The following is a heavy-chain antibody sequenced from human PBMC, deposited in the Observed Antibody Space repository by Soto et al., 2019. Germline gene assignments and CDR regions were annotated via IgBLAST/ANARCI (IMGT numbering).Heavy chain of an antibody. V-gene: IGHV1-58*01. D-gene: IGHD3-22*01. CDR3: AAVGITMIVVVDDYYGMDV. CDR1: GFTFTSSA. CDR2: IVVGSGNT. Sequence: GASVKVSCKASGFTFTSSAVQWVRQARGQRLEWIGWIVVGSGNTNYAQKFQERVTITRDMSTSTAYMELSSLRSEDTAVYYCAAVGITMIVVVDDYYGMDVWGQGTTVTVSS. J-gene: IGHJ6*02.